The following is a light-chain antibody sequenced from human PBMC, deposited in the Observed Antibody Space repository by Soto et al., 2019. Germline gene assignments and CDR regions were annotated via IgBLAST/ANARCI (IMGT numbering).Light chain of an antibody. V-gene: IGLV2-14*01. Sequence: QSVLTQPASVSGSPGQSIAISCTGTSSDVVTYKYVSWYQQHPGKAPKLMIYEVSIRPSGVSDRFSGSKSDNTASLTISGLRPEDEADYYCCSYAGSTTRVVFGGGTKVTVL. CDR3: CSYAGSTTRVV. CDR2: EVS. CDR1: SSDVVTYKY. J-gene: IGLJ2*01.